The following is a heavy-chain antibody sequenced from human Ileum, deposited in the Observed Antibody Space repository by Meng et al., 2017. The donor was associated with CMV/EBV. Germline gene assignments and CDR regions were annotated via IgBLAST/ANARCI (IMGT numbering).Heavy chain of an antibody. CDR2: INQDGSEK. CDR1: GFTFSNFW. CDR3: AREILGGATALDY. Sequence: GESLKISCAISGFTFSNFWMSWVRQAPGKGLEWVANINQDGSEKYFVDSVKGRFTISRDNAKNSLYLQMNSLRVDDMAVYYCAREILGGATALDYWGQGTLVTVSS. V-gene: IGHV3-7*01. D-gene: IGHD1-26*01. J-gene: IGHJ4*02.